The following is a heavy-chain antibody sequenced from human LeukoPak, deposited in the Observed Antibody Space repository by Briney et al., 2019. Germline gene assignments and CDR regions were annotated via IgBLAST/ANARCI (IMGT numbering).Heavy chain of an antibody. CDR1: GFTFSSYS. Sequence: PGGSLRLSCAASGFTFSSYSMNWVRRAPGKGLEWVSSISSSSSYIYYADSVKGRFTISRDNAKNSLYLQMNSLRAEDAAVYYCARDKYGGNKGYFDLWGRGTLVTVSS. CDR3: ARDKYGGNKGYFDL. V-gene: IGHV3-21*01. CDR2: ISSSSSYI. D-gene: IGHD4-23*01. J-gene: IGHJ2*01.